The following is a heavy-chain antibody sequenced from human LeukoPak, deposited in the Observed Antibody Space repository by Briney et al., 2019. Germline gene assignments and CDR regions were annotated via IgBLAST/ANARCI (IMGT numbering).Heavy chain of an antibody. CDR2: IYTSGST. J-gene: IGHJ3*02. Sequence: SQTLSLTCTVSGGSINSGTYFWSWIRQPAEKGLEWVGHIYTSGSTDYNPSLKSRVTISRDTSTNQFSLRMSSVTATDTAVYYCARLGNSWHTDAFDIWGQGTMVTVSS. D-gene: IGHD2-15*01. V-gene: IGHV4-61*09. CDR3: ARLGNSWHTDAFDI. CDR1: GGSINSGTYF.